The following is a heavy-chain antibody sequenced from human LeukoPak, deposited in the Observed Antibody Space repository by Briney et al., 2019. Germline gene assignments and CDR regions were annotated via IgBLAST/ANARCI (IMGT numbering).Heavy chain of an antibody. V-gene: IGHV4-4*09. CDR1: GGSISSYY. CDR3: ARQTPSRLFDP. D-gene: IGHD2-15*01. J-gene: IGHJ5*02. CDR2: IYTSGST. Sequence: SETLSLTCTVSGGSISSYYWSWIRQPPGKGLEWIGYIYTSGSTNYNPSLKSRVTITVDTSKNQLTLKLSSVTAADTAVYYCARQTPSRLFDPWGQGTLVTVSS.